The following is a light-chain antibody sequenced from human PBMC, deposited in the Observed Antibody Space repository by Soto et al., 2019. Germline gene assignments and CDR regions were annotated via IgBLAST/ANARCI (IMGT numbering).Light chain of an antibody. CDR3: QQYNNGPRT. CDR2: GAS. J-gene: IGKJ1*01. V-gene: IGKV3-15*01. Sequence: EIVMTQSPATLSVSPGERATLSCRASQSVSTNLAWSQHKPGQPPRLLIYGASTRATGIPARFSGSGSEIEFLLTKSSLQYEDFAVYSCQQYNNGPRTFGQGTEADIK. CDR1: QSVSTN.